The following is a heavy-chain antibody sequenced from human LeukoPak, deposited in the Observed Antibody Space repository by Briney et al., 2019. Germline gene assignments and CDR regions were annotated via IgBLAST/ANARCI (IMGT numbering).Heavy chain of an antibody. CDR1: GGSISSYY. D-gene: IGHD2-21*01. V-gene: IGHV4-59*08. CDR3: ARVTYSVFDY. J-gene: IGHJ4*02. CDR2: IYDSGST. Sequence: PSETLSLTCTVSGGSISSYYWSWIRQPPGKGLEWIGYIYDSGSTNYNPSLKSRVTISVDTSKNQFSLKLSSVTAADTAVYYCARVTYSVFDYWGQGTLVTVSS.